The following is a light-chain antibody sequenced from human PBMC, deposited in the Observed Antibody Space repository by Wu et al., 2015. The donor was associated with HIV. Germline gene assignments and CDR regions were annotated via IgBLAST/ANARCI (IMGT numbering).Light chain of an antibody. CDR2: SAS. Sequence: IQLTQSPSSLSASVGDRITITCRASQDISRYLAWYQQKLGEAPKLLIDSASTLQSGVPSRFSGSGSGTDFTLTISSLQPEDFATFYXQQVDSYPYTFGQGTKLEIK. CDR1: QDISRY. V-gene: IGKV1-9*01. CDR3: QQVDSYPYT. J-gene: IGKJ2*01.